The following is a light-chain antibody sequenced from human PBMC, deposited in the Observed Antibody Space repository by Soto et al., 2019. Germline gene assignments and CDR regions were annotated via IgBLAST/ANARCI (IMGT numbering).Light chain of an antibody. Sequence: DIQMTQSPSSLSASVGDRVTITCRANQNINSYLNWYQQKPGQSPRLLIYTASILQTGVPSGFSGSGSGTDFTLTISSLQTEDSATYYCQQTQSFPLTFGGGTKVEIK. CDR3: QQTQSFPLT. V-gene: IGKV1-39*01. CDR1: QNINSY. CDR2: TAS. J-gene: IGKJ4*01.